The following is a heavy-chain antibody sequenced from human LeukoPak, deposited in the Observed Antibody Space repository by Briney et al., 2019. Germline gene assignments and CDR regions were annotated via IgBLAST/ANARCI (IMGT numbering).Heavy chain of an antibody. CDR1: GFTFSSYA. CDR2: ISGSGGST. J-gene: IGHJ5*02. Sequence: GRSLRLSCAASGFTFSSYAMSWVRQAPGKGLEWVSAISGSGGSTYYADSVKGRFTISRDNSKNTLYLQMNSLRAEDTAVYYCAKISYDDYGHYGGWFDPWGQGTLVTVSS. CDR3: AKISYDDYGHYGGWFDP. V-gene: IGHV3-23*01. D-gene: IGHD4-17*01.